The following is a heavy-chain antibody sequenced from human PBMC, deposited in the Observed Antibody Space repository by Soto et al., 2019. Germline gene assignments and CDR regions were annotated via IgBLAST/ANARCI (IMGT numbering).Heavy chain of an antibody. CDR1: GFTFSSYA. Sequence: PGGSLRLSCAASGFTFSSYAMSWVRQAPGKGLEWVSAISGSGGSTYYADSVKGRFTISRDNSKNTLYLQMNSLRAEDTAVYYCAKDIVVVPAATRNYYYYGMDVWGQGTKVTVSS. CDR3: AKDIVVVPAATRNYYYYGMDV. J-gene: IGHJ6*02. CDR2: ISGSGGST. V-gene: IGHV3-23*01. D-gene: IGHD2-2*01.